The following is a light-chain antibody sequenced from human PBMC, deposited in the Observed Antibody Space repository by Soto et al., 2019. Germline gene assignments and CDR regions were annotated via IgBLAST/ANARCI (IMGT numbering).Light chain of an antibody. V-gene: IGKV3-15*01. Sequence: EIVMTQSPATLSVSPGERATLSCRARQNVSSNLAWYQQKPGQAPRLLIYGASTRATGIPARFSGSGSGTEFTLTISSLQSEDFAVYYCQQYNNWPPWTFGQGTKVEIK. CDR1: QNVSSN. CDR3: QQYNNWPPWT. J-gene: IGKJ1*01. CDR2: GAS.